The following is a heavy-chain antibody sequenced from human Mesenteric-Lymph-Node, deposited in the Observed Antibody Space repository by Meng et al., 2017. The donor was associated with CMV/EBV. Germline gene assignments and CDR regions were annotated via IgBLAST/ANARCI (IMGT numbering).Heavy chain of an antibody. J-gene: IGHJ4*02. V-gene: IGHV4-39*07. CDR3: ARAGEDYYDSSGDCLFDY. Sequence: GSLRLSCTVSGGSISSSSYYWGWIRQPPGKGLEWIGSIYYSGSTYYNPSLKSRVTISVDTSKNQFSLKLSSVTAADTAVYYCARAGEDYYDSSGDCLFDYWGQGTLVTVSS. CDR2: IYYSGST. D-gene: IGHD3-22*01. CDR1: GGSISSSSYY.